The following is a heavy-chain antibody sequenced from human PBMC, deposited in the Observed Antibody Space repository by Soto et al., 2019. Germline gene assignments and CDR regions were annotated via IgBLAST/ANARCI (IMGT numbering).Heavy chain of an antibody. V-gene: IGHV4-59*01. J-gene: IGHJ5*02. CDR1: GGSISSYY. D-gene: IGHD6-19*01. CDR3: ARIYVAGNWFDP. Sequence: PSETLSLTCTVSGGSISSYYWSWIRQPPGKGLEWIGYIYYSGSTNYNPSLKSRVTVSVDTSKNQFSLKLSSVTAADTAVYYCARIYVAGNWFDPWGQGTLVTVSS. CDR2: IYYSGST.